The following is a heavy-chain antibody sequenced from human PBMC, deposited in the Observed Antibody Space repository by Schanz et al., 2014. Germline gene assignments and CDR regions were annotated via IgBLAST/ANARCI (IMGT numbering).Heavy chain of an antibody. Sequence: QVQLVQSGAEVKKPGASVKVSCKASGYTFTSSGFSWVRQAPGQGLEWMGWIHGYNAHTNYAQKIQGRVTMTTDTTTSTVYMELRSLRSEDTAVYYCARDRDQWDGNFCDFGCQGTVVTVSS. CDR1: GYTFTSSG. J-gene: IGHJ4*02. CDR3: ARDRDQWDGNFCDF. D-gene: IGHD1-26*01. CDR2: IHGYNAHT. V-gene: IGHV1-18*01.